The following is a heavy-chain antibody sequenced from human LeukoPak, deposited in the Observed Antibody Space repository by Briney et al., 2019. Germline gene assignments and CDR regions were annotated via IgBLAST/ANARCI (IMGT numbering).Heavy chain of an antibody. Sequence: AGGSLRLSCAASGFTLSSYAMSWVRQAPGKGLEWVSAISGSGGSTYYADSVKGRFTISRDNSKNTLYLQMNSLRAEDTAVYYCAKSLPRYYYYGMDVWGQGTTVTVSS. J-gene: IGHJ6*02. CDR3: AKSLPRYYYYGMDV. CDR1: GFTLSSYA. CDR2: ISGSGGST. V-gene: IGHV3-23*01.